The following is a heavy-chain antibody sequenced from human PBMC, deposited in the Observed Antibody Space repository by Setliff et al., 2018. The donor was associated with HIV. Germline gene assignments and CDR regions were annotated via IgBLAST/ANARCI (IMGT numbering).Heavy chain of an antibody. V-gene: IGHV3-23*01. J-gene: IGHJ1*01. CDR3: ARSSQWLVGGYFHH. D-gene: IGHD6-19*01. Sequence: GSLRLSCGASGFTFSSYVMSWVRQAPGKGLEWVSGISGSGGSTFYEDSVKGRFIISRDNSNNMLHLQMNSLRVEDTAIYYCARSSQWLVGGYFHHWGQGTLVTVSS. CDR1: GFTFSSYV. CDR2: ISGSGGST.